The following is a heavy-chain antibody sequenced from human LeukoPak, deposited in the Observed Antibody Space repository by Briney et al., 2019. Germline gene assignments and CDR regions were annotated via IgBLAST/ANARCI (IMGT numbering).Heavy chain of an antibody. Sequence: SETLSLTCTVSGGSISSGVYYWSWIRQHPGKGLEWVGYISGRGSTYYNPSLQSRVTISVDTSKNQFSLKLSSVTAADTAVYYCARDYLPRSSYGLKHNWFDPWGQGTLVTVSS. V-gene: IGHV4-31*03. CDR3: ARDYLPRSSYGLKHNWFDP. J-gene: IGHJ5*02. CDR2: ISGRGST. D-gene: IGHD5-18*01. CDR1: GGSISSGVYY.